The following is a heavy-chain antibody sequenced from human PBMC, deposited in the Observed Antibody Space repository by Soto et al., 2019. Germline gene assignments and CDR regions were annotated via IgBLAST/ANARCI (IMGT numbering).Heavy chain of an antibody. CDR1: GGTFSSYA. CDR3: ARGIAAAGTEPGIYYFDY. CDR2: IIPIFGTA. V-gene: IGHV1-69*13. J-gene: IGHJ4*02. Sequence: SVKVSCKASGGTFSSYAISWVRQAPGQGLEWMGGIIPIFGTANYAQKFQGRVTITADESTSTAYMELSSLRSEDTAVYYCARGIAAAGTEPGIYYFDYWGQGTLVTVS. D-gene: IGHD6-13*01.